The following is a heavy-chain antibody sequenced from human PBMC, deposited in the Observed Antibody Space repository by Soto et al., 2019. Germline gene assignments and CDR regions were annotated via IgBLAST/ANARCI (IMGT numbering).Heavy chain of an antibody. V-gene: IGHV3-23*01. D-gene: IGHD1-26*01. CDR2: ISGSGGST. J-gene: IGHJ4*02. CDR1: GFTFSSYA. Sequence: EVQLLESGGGLVQPGGSLRLSCAASGFTFSSYAMRWVRQAPVKGLEWVSAISGSGGSTYYADSVKGRFTISRDNSKNALYLQMNSLRAEDTAVYYWARRGSGSYYDCWGQGALVPVSS. CDR3: ARRGSGSYYDC.